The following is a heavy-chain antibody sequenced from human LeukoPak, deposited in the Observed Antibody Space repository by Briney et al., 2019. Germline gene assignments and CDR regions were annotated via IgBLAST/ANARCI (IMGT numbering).Heavy chain of an antibody. CDR1: RFTFSTYA. CDR3: ARLLYRDAFDI. D-gene: IGHD2-8*01. Sequence: GGSLRLSCAASRFTFSTYAMTWVRQAPWKGLEWVSAISTSDLTTYYADSVKGRFTISRDNSKNTLYLQMNSLRAEDAAVYYCARLLYRDAFDIWGQGTMVTVSS. CDR2: ISTSDLTT. V-gene: IGHV3-23*01. J-gene: IGHJ3*02.